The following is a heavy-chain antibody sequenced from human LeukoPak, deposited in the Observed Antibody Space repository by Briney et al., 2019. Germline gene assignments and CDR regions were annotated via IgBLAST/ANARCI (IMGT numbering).Heavy chain of an antibody. CDR1: GGSISSSNW. V-gene: IGHV4-4*02. Sequence: SETLSLTCAVSGGSISSSNWWSWVRQPPGKGLEWIGEINHSGSTNYNPSLKSRVTISVDTSKDQFSLRLSSVTAADTAVYYCATGSSSWYEGWFDPWGQGTLVTVSS. D-gene: IGHD6-13*01. J-gene: IGHJ5*02. CDR3: ATGSSSWYEGWFDP. CDR2: INHSGST.